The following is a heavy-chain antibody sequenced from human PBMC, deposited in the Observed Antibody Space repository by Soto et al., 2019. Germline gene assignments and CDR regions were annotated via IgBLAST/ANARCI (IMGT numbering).Heavy chain of an antibody. Sequence: QVQLVQSGAEVKKPGASVKVSCKASGYTFTSYGISWVRQAPGQGLEWMGWISAYNGNTNYAQKLQGRVTRTTDTATSTASRALRILRSDDRAVYYCARDPIRSADCGCDCYVARFDPWGQGTLVTVSS. D-gene: IGHD2-21*02. CDR3: ARDPIRSADCGCDCYVARFDP. CDR2: ISAYNGNT. J-gene: IGHJ5*02. V-gene: IGHV1-18*04. CDR1: GYTFTSYG.